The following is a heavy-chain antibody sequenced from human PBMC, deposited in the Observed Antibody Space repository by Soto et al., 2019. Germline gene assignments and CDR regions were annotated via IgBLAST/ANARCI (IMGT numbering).Heavy chain of an antibody. Sequence: EVQLVESGGGLVKPGGSLRLSWAASGFTFSNAWMSWVRQAPGKGLEWVGRIKSKTDGGTTDYAAPVKGRFTISRDDSKNTLYLQMNSLKTEDTAVYYCTTDLNDSSGYEAFDIWGQGTMVTVSS. CDR3: TTDLNDSSGYEAFDI. V-gene: IGHV3-15*01. D-gene: IGHD3-22*01. J-gene: IGHJ3*02. CDR1: GFTFSNAW. CDR2: IKSKTDGGTT.